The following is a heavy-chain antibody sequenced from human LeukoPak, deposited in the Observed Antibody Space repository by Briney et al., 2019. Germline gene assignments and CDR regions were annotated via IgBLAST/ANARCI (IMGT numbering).Heavy chain of an antibody. CDR1: GGSFSGYY. CDR3: ARAPLVVVPAAIRDAFDI. CDR2: INHSGST. V-gene: IGHV4-34*01. J-gene: IGHJ3*02. D-gene: IGHD2-2*02. Sequence: SETLSLTCAVYGGSFSGYYRSWIRQPPGKGVEWIGEINHSGSTNYNPSLKSRVTISVDTSKNQFSLKLSSVTAADTAVYYCARAPLVVVPAAIRDAFDIWGQGTMVTVSS.